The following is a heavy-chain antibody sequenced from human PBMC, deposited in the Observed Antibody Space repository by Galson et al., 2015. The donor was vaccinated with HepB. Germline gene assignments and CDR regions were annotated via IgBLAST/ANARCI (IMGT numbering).Heavy chain of an antibody. CDR2: IAVGSGNT. CDR3: AADAGNWNYWGWFDP. V-gene: IGHV1-58*02. D-gene: IGHD1-7*01. CDR1: GYTFTSFH. J-gene: IGHJ5*02. Sequence: SVKVSCKASGYTFTSFHMHWVRQARGQRLEWIGWIAVGSGNTNYAQRFQERVTITRDMSTSTAYMELSSLRSEDTAIYYCAADAGNWNYWGWFDPWGQGTLVTVSS.